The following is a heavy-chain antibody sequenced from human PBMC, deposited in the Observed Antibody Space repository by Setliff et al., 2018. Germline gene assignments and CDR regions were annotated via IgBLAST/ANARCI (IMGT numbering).Heavy chain of an antibody. CDR3: RTYAFDI. Sequence: SETLSLTCTVSGASISSYYWSWIRQSPGKGLEWIGDIYYTGSTNYNPSLNSRVTISIDTAKKQFSLRLSSVTAADTAVCAFRTYAFDIWGQGTKVTVSS. J-gene: IGHJ3*02. CDR2: IYYTGST. V-gene: IGHV4-59*01. CDR1: GASISSYY.